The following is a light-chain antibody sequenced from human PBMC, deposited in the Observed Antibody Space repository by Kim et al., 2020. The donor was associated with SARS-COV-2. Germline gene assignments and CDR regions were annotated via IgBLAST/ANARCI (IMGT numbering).Light chain of an antibody. CDR3: HHYGSSPT. CDR2: GAS. J-gene: IGKJ5*01. V-gene: IGKV3-20*01. Sequence: LAPGQSATVSCRASQSVASSYLAWYQQKLGQAPSLLIYGASTRATCIPDRFSGSGSGTDFTLTISRLEPEDFAVYYCHHYGSSPTFGQGTRLEI. CDR1: QSVASSY.